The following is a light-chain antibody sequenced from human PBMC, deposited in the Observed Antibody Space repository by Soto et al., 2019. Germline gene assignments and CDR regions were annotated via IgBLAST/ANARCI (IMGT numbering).Light chain of an antibody. CDR3: QQYSNWPT. V-gene: IGKV3-15*01. J-gene: IGKJ5*01. CDR2: GAS. Sequence: EIVMTQSPATLSVSQGERATLSCRASQSVSRNLAWYQQRPGQAPRLLISGASTRATGIAARFSGSGSGREFTLTISSLQSEDSALYYCQQYSNWPTFGQGTRLEI. CDR1: QSVSRN.